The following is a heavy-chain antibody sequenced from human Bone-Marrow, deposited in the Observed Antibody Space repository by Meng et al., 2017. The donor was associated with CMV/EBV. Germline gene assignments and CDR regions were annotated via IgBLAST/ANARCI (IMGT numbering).Heavy chain of an antibody. Sequence: ETLSLTCVASGFPLSPLSMNWVRQAPGKGLEWVSSISSSSSYIHYADSVRGRFTVSRDNTKNSLYLQMNSLRVDDTAFYYCASREGGYWGQGTLVTVSS. CDR1: GFPLSPLS. V-gene: IGHV3-21*06. D-gene: IGHD3-16*01. CDR2: ISSSSSYI. CDR3: ASREGGY. J-gene: IGHJ4*01.